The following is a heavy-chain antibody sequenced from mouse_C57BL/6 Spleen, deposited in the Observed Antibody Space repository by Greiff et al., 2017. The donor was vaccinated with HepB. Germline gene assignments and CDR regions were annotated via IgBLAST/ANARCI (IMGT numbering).Heavy chain of an antibody. D-gene: IGHD2-3*01. J-gene: IGHJ4*01. CDR1: GYTFTSYW. Sequence: VQLQQSGTELVKPGASVKLSCKASGYTFTSYWMHWVKQRPGQGLEWIGNINPSNGGTNYNEKFKSKATLTVDKSSSTAYMKLSSLKSEDSAVYDCARWLLPYAMDYLGQGTSVTVAS. CDR2: INPSNGGT. CDR3: ARWLLPYAMDY. V-gene: IGHV1-53*01.